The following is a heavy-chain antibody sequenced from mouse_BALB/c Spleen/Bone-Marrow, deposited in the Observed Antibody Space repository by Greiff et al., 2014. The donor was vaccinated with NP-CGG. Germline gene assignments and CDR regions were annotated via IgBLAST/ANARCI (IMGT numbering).Heavy chain of an antibody. D-gene: IGHD1-1*01. CDR3: ARHEDYGSSYYYAMDY. V-gene: IGHV1-62-2*01. CDR1: GYTFTEDI. J-gene: IGHJ4*01. Sequence: QVQLKESGAELVKPGASVKLSCKASGYTFTEDIIHWVKQRSGQGLEWIGWFYPGSGSIKYNEKFKDKATLTADKSSSTVYMELSRLTSEDSAVYFCARHEDYGSSYYYAMDYWGQGTSVTVSS. CDR2: FYPGSGSI.